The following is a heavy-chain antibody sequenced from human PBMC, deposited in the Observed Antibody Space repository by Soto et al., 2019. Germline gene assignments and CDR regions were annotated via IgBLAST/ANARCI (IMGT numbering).Heavy chain of an antibody. J-gene: IGHJ4*02. D-gene: IGHD5-18*01. V-gene: IGHV1-8*01. CDR2: LSPNSGNT. Sequence: QVQLVQSGAEVKKPGASVKVSCKASGYSFTSYDINRVRQATGQGLEWMGWLSPNSGNTDYAQKFQGRVTMTRNTSINTAYMELTSLRSEDTAVYYCARRRGYSYDYWGQGTLVTVSS. CDR3: ARRRGYSYDY. CDR1: GYSFTSYD.